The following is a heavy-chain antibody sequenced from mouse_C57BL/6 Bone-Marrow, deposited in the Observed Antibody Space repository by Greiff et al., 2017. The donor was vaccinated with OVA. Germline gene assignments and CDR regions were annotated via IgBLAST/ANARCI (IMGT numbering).Heavy chain of an antibody. D-gene: IGHD1-1*01. V-gene: IGHV5-12*01. CDR1: GFTFSDYY. J-gene: IGHJ2*01. Sequence: EVMLVESGGGLVQPGGSLKLSCAASGFTFSDYYMYWVRQTPEKRLEWVAYISNGGGSTYYPDTVKGRFTISRDNAKNTLYLQMSRLKSEDTAMYYCAREITLDYWGQGTTLTVSS. CDR3: AREITLDY. CDR2: ISNGGGST.